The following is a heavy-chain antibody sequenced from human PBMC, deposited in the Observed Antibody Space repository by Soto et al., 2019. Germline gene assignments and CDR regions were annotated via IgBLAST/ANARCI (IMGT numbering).Heavy chain of an antibody. D-gene: IGHD1-20*01. Sequence: QVQLVQSGAEVKKPGSSVKVSCKASGGTFSSYAINWVRQAPGQGLEWMGGIIPIFGTADYAQKFQGRVTITADESTSTAYIELSSLRSEDTAVYYCASRITGAPKYYYGMGVWGQGTTVTVSS. V-gene: IGHV1-69*12. J-gene: IGHJ6*02. CDR1: GGTFSSYA. CDR2: IIPIFGTA. CDR3: ASRITGAPKYYYGMGV.